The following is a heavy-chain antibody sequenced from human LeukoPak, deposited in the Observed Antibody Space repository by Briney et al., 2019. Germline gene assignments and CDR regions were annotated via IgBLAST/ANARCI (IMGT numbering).Heavy chain of an antibody. CDR1: GGSISSSSYY. CDR3: ATRIYSSGWYRVFDI. V-gene: IGHV4-39*01. D-gene: IGHD6-19*01. CDR2: IYYSGST. Sequence: SETLSLTCTVSGGSISSSSYYWGWMRQPPGKGLEGIGRIYYSGSTYDNPSLKSRVTISVDTYNNKFSLKLSSVTAADTAVYYCATRIYSSGWYRVFDIWGQGTMVTVSS. J-gene: IGHJ3*02.